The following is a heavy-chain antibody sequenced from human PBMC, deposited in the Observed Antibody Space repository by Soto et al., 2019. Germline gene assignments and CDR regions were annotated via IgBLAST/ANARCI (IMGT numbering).Heavy chain of an antibody. J-gene: IGHJ4*02. CDR1: GYIFTNFY. CDR2: INPNGGST. V-gene: IGHV1-46*03. Sequence: QVQLVQPGAEVKKPGASVKFSCKASGYIFTNFYIHWVRQAPGQGLEWIGIINPNGGSTNYAQNFQGRVTMTRDTSTSTVYMDLSSLRSKDTAVYYCTRGLASGDYWGQGTLITVSS. D-gene: IGHD6-6*01. CDR3: TRGLASGDY.